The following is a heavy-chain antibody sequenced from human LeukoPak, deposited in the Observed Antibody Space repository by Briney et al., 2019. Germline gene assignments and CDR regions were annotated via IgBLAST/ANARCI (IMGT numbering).Heavy chain of an antibody. CDR3: ATTDSSGYYYLAY. D-gene: IGHD3-22*01. V-gene: IGHV4-34*01. CDR1: GGSFSGYY. Sequence: SETLSLTCAVYGGSFSGYYWSWIRQPPGKGLEWIGEINHSGSTYYNPSLKSRVTISVDTSKNQFSLKLSSVTAADTAVYYCATTDSSGYYYLAYWGQGTLVTVSS. J-gene: IGHJ4*02. CDR2: INHSGST.